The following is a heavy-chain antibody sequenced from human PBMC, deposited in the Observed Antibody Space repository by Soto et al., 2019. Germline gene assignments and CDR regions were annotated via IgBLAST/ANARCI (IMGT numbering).Heavy chain of an antibody. CDR3: ARGGSLYWYFDL. D-gene: IGHD1-26*01. CDR1: GYTFTSYA. CDR2: INAGNGNT. Sequence: QGQLVQSGAEVKKPGASVKVSCKASGYTFTSYAMHWVRQAPGQRLEWMGWINAGNGNTKYSQNFQGRVTITRDTSASTAYMELSSLRSEDTAVYYCARGGSLYWYFDLWGRGTLVTVSS. J-gene: IGHJ2*01. V-gene: IGHV1-3*01.